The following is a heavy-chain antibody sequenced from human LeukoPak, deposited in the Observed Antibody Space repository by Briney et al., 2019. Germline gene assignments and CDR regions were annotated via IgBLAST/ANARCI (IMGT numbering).Heavy chain of an antibody. D-gene: IGHD5-24*01. J-gene: IGHJ5*02. CDR1: GFTFSNYW. Sequence: AGGSPRLSCAASGFTFSNYWMHWVRQAPGKGLVWVSRISTDGSSTNYADSVKGRFTISRDNAKSTLYLQMNSLRAEDTAVYYCARDQATSNVLGPWGQGTLVTVSS. CDR3: ARDQATSNVLGP. V-gene: IGHV3-74*01. CDR2: ISTDGSST.